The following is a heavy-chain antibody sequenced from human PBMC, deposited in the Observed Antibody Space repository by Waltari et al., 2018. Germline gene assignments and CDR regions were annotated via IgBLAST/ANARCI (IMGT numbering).Heavy chain of an antibody. D-gene: IGHD4-17*01. J-gene: IGHJ4*02. CDR2: ISPIVGTA. CDR3: ASSYGAYYLDS. V-gene: IGHV1-69*14. Sequence: QVQLVQSGAEGKNPGSSVKVSCKASGCTGSSYAISWVRQAPGKGLGWMGGISPIVGTANYEEKCQGRVTITADKSTSTAYMELRSLRSEDMAVYYCASSYGAYYLDSWVQGTLVTVSA. CDR1: GCTGSSYA.